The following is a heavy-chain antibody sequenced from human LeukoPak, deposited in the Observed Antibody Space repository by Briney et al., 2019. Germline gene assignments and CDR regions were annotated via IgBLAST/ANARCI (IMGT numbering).Heavy chain of an antibody. CDR3: ARRASSGYYYSWYLDL. CDR2: IYYSGST. CDR1: GGSISSYY. J-gene: IGHJ2*01. V-gene: IGHV4-59*01. Sequence: SETLSLTCTVSGGSISSYYWSWIRQPPGKGLEWIGYIYYSGSTNYNPSLKSRVTISVDTSKNQFSLKLSSVTAADTAVYYCARRASSGYYYSWYLDLWGRGTLVTVSS. D-gene: IGHD3-22*01.